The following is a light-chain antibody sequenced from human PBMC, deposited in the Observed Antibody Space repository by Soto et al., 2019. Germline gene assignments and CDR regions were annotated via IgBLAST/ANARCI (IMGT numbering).Light chain of an antibody. CDR2: EVS. CDR3: SSYAGNYNIV. J-gene: IGLJ1*01. Sequence: QSALTQPPSASGSPGQSVTISCTGTSSDVGGYNYVSWYQQHPGKAPKLMIYEVSKRPSGVPDRFSGSKSVNPASLTVSGLQAEDEADYYCSSYAGNYNIVFGTGTKLTVL. V-gene: IGLV2-8*01. CDR1: SSDVGGYNY.